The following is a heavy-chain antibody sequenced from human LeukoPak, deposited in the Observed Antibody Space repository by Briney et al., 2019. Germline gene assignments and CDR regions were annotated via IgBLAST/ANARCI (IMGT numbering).Heavy chain of an antibody. D-gene: IGHD6-19*01. V-gene: IGHV1-69*04. CDR1: SDAFSSYA. Sequence: SVKGYCKASSDAFSSYAIRGVRQAPGQGLDCMWRIIPILGIANYAQKFQGRVTITAGEWTRTAYMGLRCLRYKDTAVYYCATVPPDLAVAGTVKRFAYYGMDVRGQGTTVIVSS. CDR2: IIPILGIA. J-gene: IGHJ6*02. CDR3: ATVPPDLAVAGTVKRFAYYGMDV.